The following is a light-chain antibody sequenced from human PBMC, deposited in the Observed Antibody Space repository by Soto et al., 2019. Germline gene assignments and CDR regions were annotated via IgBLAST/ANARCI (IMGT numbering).Light chain of an antibody. CDR2: DAS. Sequence: EIVLTQSPGTLSLSPGERATLSCRASQSVTSSYLAWYQLKPGQAPGLLIYDASSRATGIPDRFSGSGSGTDFTLTISSLEPEDFAVYYCQQYASSPRTFGQGTKVEIK. J-gene: IGKJ1*01. CDR1: QSVTSSY. CDR3: QQYASSPRT. V-gene: IGKV3-20*01.